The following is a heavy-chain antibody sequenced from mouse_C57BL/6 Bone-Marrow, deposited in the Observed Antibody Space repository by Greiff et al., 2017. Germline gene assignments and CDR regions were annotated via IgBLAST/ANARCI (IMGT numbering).Heavy chain of an antibody. V-gene: IGHV5-6*01. J-gene: IGHJ4*01. CDR3: ARNYYAMDY. CDR2: ISSGGSYT. CDR1: GFTFSSYG. Sequence: EVQRVESGGDLVKPGGSLKLSCAASGFTFSSYGMSWVRPTPDKRLEWVATISSGGSYTYYPDSVKGRITISRDNAKNTLYLQMSSLKSEDTAMYYCARNYYAMDYWGQGTSVTVSS.